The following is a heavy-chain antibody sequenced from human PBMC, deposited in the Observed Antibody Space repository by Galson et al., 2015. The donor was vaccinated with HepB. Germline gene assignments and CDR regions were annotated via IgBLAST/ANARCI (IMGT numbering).Heavy chain of an antibody. V-gene: IGHV3-30*18. D-gene: IGHD4-17*01. Sequence: SLRLSCAASGFTFSSYGMHWVRQAPGKGLEWVAVISYDGSNKYYADSVKGRFTISRDNSKNTLYLQMNSLRAEDTAVYYCAKGRSVTPIDYWGQGTLVTVSS. CDR2: ISYDGSNK. CDR1: GFTFSSYG. CDR3: AKGRSVTPIDY. J-gene: IGHJ4*02.